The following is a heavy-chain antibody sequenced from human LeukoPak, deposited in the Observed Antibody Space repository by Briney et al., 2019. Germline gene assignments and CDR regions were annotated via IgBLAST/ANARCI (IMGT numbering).Heavy chain of an antibody. CDR3: ASNTGTVFDY. Sequence: PSETLSLTCTVSGDFITAYYWSWIRQPPGKGLEWIGYVYYSGSTEHNPSLRSRVTISLEMSKQQFSLNLTSVTAADTAVYYCASNTGTVFDYWGQGALVTVSS. CDR1: GDFITAYY. D-gene: IGHD7-27*01. V-gene: IGHV4-59*01. CDR2: VYYSGST. J-gene: IGHJ4*02.